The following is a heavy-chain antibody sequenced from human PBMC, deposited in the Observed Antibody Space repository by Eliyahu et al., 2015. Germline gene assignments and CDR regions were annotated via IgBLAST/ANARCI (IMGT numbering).Heavy chain of an antibody. CDR3: SHGYKICSGTNCYDVFDI. V-gene: IGHV2-5*02. D-gene: IGHD2-2*01. CDR1: GFSLSTXGVX. J-gene: IGHJ3*02. Sequence: QITLKESGPTLVQPTQTLTLTCTFSGFSLSTXGVXVGWXXQPPXKALEWLAVIYWDDDLRYSPSLKSRLTITKDTXKNQVVLTMTNMDPVDTATYYCSHGYKICSGTNCYDVFDIWGQGTMVTVSS. CDR2: IYWDDDL.